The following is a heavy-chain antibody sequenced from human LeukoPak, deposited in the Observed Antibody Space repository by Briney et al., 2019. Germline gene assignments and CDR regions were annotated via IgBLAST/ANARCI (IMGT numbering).Heavy chain of an antibody. CDR2: INPNSGGT. Sequence: ASVKVSCKASGYTFTSYAMNWVRQAPGQGLECMGWINPNSGGTNYAQKFQGRVTMTRDTSISTAYMELSRLRSDDTAVYYCARDGYYRSGSYDYWGQGTLVTVSS. J-gene: IGHJ4*02. CDR1: GYTFTSYA. V-gene: IGHV1-2*02. D-gene: IGHD3-10*01. CDR3: ARDGYYRSGSYDY.